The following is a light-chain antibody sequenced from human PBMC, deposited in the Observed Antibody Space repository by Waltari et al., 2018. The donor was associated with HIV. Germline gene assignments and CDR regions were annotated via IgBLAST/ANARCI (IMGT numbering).Light chain of an antibody. V-gene: IGKV1-9*01. CDR2: AAS. Sequence: DIQLTQSPSFLSASVGDRVTITCRASQGISSNLAWYQQKPGQAPTLLIYAASSLPSGVPSRFSGSGSGIEFTLTIRSLQPEDFATYFCQHLNGFTPFTFGPGTTVDVK. J-gene: IGKJ3*01. CDR1: QGISSN. CDR3: QHLNGFTPFT.